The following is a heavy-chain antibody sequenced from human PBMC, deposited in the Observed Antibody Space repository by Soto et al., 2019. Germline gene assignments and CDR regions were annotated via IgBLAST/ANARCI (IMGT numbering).Heavy chain of an antibody. Sequence: QVQLQQWGAGLLKPSETLSLTCAVYGGSFSGYYWSWIRQPPGKGLEWIGEINHSGSTNYNPSLKSRVTISVDPSKNQFSLKLSSVTAADTAVYYCARGPSMVRGFRYLDYWGQGTLVTVSS. J-gene: IGHJ4*02. CDR3: ARGPSMVRGFRYLDY. CDR2: INHSGST. CDR1: GGSFSGYY. V-gene: IGHV4-34*01. D-gene: IGHD3-10*01.